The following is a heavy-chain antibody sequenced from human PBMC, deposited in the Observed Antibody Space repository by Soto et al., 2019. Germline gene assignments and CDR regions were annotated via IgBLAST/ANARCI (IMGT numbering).Heavy chain of an antibody. V-gene: IGHV4-59*01. CDR1: GGSISSYY. Sequence: SETLSLTCTVSGGSISSYYWSWIRQPPGKGLEWIGYIYYSGSTNYNPAPKRRVTISVDTTKNHFSLKLRSVTAADTAVYYCAIGLRYFYWLLNYWGQGTLVTVSS. CDR2: IYYSGST. D-gene: IGHD3-9*01. CDR3: AIGLRYFYWLLNY. J-gene: IGHJ4*02.